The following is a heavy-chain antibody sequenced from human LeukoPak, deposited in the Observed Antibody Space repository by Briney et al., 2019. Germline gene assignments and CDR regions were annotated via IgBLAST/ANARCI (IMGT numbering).Heavy chain of an antibody. D-gene: IGHD3-3*01. CDR2: INPNSGGT. J-gene: IGHJ5*02. Sequence: ASVKASCKASGYTFTSYDINWVRQATGQGLEWMGWINPNSGGTNYAQKFQGRVTMTRDTSISTAYMELSRLRSDDTAVYYCAREFSWTPTGWFDPWGQGTLVTVSS. CDR1: GYTFTSYD. V-gene: IGHV1-2*02. CDR3: AREFSWTPTGWFDP.